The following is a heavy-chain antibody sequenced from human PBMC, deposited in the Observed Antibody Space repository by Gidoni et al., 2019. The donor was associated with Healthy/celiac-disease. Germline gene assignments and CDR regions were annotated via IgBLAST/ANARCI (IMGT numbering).Heavy chain of an antibody. CDR3: AGRMYSSSSLQNYYYYGMDV. CDR1: GGPISSYY. J-gene: IGHJ6*02. V-gene: IGHV4-59*08. Sequence: HVQLQESGPGLVKPSETLSLTCTVSGGPISSYYWRWIRQIPGKGLEWIGCIYYIGSTNYSPSLKSIVTISVDTSKNQFSLKLSSVTAADTAVYYCAGRMYSSSSLQNYYYYGMDVWGQGTTVTVSS. D-gene: IGHD6-6*01. CDR2: IYYIGST.